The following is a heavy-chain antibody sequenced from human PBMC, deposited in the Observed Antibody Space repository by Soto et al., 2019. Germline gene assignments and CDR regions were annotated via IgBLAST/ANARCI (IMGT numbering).Heavy chain of an antibody. D-gene: IGHD6-19*01. V-gene: IGHV1-18*01. Sequence: QVQLVQSGAEVKKPGASVKVSCKASGYTFTSYGISWVRQAPGQGLEWMGWISAYNGNTNYAQKLQGRVTMTTDTSTSTAYMGLRSLRSDDTAVYYCARAHSSGWIRVDAFDIWGQGTMVTVSS. CDR1: GYTFTSYG. J-gene: IGHJ3*02. CDR2: ISAYNGNT. CDR3: ARAHSSGWIRVDAFDI.